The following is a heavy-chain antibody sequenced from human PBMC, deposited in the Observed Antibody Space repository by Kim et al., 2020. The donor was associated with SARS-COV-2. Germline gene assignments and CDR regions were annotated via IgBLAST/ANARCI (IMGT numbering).Heavy chain of an antibody. CDR3: ARQGVEQWPQHYFDY. Sequence: GESLKISCKGSGYSFTSYWISWVRQMPGKGLEWMGRIDPSDSYTNYSPSFQGHVTISADKSISTAYLQWSSLKASDTAMYYCARQGVEQWPQHYFDYWGQGTLVTVSS. CDR2: IDPSDSYT. J-gene: IGHJ4*02. D-gene: IGHD6-19*01. CDR1: GYSFTSYW. V-gene: IGHV5-10-1*01.